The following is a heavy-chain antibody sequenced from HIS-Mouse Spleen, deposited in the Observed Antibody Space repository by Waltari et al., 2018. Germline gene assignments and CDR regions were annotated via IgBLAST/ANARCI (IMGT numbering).Heavy chain of an antibody. D-gene: IGHD1-26*01. CDR3: ARGKTAQVGATDY. V-gene: IGHV1-69*01. CDR1: GGTFRSYA. CDR2: IIPIFGTA. J-gene: IGHJ4*02. Sequence: QVQLVQSGAEVKKPGSSVKVSCQASGGTFRSYAISWVRTAPGQGLEWMGGIIPIFGTANYAQKFQGRVTITADESTSTAYMELSSLRSEDTAVYYCARGKTAQVGATDYWGQGTLVTVSS.